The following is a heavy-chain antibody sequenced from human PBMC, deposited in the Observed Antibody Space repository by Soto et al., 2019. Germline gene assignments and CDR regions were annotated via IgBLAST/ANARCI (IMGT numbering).Heavy chain of an antibody. V-gene: IGHV3-23*01. Sequence: EVQLLESGGGLVQPGGSLRLSCAASGFTFSSYAMSWVRQTPGKRLEWVSAISGSGDSTYFADSVKGRFTISRDNSENMLYLQMISLRAEDTAVYYCAQCGVDNRPHDYWGQGILVTVSS. D-gene: IGHD1-1*01. CDR1: GFTFSSYA. CDR2: ISGSGDST. CDR3: AQCGVDNRPHDY. J-gene: IGHJ4*02.